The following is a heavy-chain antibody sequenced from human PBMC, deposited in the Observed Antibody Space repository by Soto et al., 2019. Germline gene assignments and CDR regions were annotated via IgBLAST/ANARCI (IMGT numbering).Heavy chain of an antibody. J-gene: IGHJ4*02. CDR1: GGSISSYY. Sequence: SETLSLTCTVSGGSISSYYWSWIRQPPGKGLEWIGYIYYSGSTNYNPSLKSRVTISVDTSKNQFSLKLSSVTAADTAVYYCARGYSSSWHYFDYWGQGTLVTVSS. D-gene: IGHD6-13*01. V-gene: IGHV4-59*01. CDR2: IYYSGST. CDR3: ARGYSSSWHYFDY.